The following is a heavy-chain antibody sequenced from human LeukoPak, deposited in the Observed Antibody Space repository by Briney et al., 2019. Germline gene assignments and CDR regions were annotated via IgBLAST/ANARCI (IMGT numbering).Heavy chain of an antibody. J-gene: IGHJ5*02. V-gene: IGHV3-23*01. CDR3: AKDPELRAHEFDP. D-gene: IGHD1-7*01. CDR1: GFSFSNYA. Sequence: GGSLRLSCAASGFSFSNYAMTWVRQAPGKGLEWVSAISGSGGSTYYADSVKGRFTISRDNSKNTLYLQMNSLRAEDTAVYYCAKDPELRAHEFDPWGQGTLVTVSS. CDR2: ISGSGGST.